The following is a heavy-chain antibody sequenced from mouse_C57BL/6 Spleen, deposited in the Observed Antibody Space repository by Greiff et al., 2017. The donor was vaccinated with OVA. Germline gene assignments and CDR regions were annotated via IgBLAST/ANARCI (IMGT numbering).Heavy chain of an antibody. V-gene: IGHV1-22*01. D-gene: IGHD1-1*01. CDR2: INPNNGGT. Sequence: EVQLQQSGPELVKPGASVKMSCKASGYTFTDYNMHWVKQSHGKSLEWIGYINPNNGGTSYNQKFKGKATLTVNKSSSTAYMELRSLTSEDSAVYYCARDHLLLRRSEGWYFDVWGTGTTVTVSS. J-gene: IGHJ1*03. CDR1: GYTFTDYN. CDR3: ARDHLLLRRSEGWYFDV.